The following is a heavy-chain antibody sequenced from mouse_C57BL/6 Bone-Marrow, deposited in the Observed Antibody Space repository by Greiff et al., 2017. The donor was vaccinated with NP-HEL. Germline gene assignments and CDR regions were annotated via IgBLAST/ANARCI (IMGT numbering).Heavy chain of an antibody. D-gene: IGHD2-4*01. J-gene: IGHJ1*03. V-gene: IGHV1-54*01. CDR3: ARASSMIKGWYFDV. CDR2: INPGSGGT. CDR1: GYAFTNYL. Sequence: VQLQQSGAELVRPGTSVKVSCKASGYAFTNYLIEWVKQRPGQGLEWIGVINPGSGGTNYNEKFKGKATLTADKSSSTAYMQLSSLTSEDSAVYFCARASSMIKGWYFDVWGTGTTVTVSS.